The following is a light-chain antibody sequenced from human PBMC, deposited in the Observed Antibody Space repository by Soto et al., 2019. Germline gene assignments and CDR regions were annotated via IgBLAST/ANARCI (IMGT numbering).Light chain of an antibody. V-gene: IGLV6-57*01. CDR3: QSYDSNNQV. CDR1: SGSIASNY. J-gene: IGLJ3*02. Sequence: NFMLTQPHAVSESPGKTVTISCTRTSGSIASNYVQWFQQRPGSSPTTVMFEDNQRPSGVPDRFSGSIDSSSNSASLTISGLRTEDEEDYYCQSYDSNNQVFGGGTKVTVL. CDR2: EDN.